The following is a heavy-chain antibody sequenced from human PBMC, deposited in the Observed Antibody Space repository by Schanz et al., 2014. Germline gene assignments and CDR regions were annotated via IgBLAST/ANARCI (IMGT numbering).Heavy chain of an antibody. Sequence: EVQLVESGGGLVQPGGSLRLSCVASGFTFSSFSMNWVRQTPEKGLEWVSNISTSSTTRYYAASLRCRFTISRDDAKNSVFLPMKSLRVEDMAVNYCARGEFGRLFPTWFGPWGQGTLVTVSS. CDR3: ARGEFGRLFPTWFGP. V-gene: IGHV3-48*01. D-gene: IGHD3-10*01. CDR1: GFTFSSFS. CDR2: ISTSSTTR. J-gene: IGHJ5*02.